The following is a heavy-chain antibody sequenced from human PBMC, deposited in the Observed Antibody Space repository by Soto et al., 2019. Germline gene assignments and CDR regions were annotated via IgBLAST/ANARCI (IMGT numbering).Heavy chain of an antibody. CDR3: ATDAYYDTSGYWF. CDR1: GFTFINAW. V-gene: IGHV3-15*01. D-gene: IGHD3-22*01. CDR2: VKSKTDGATT. Sequence: GGSLRLSCAASGFTFINAWMTWVRQTPGKGLEWVGRVKSKTDGATTDYAAPVKGRFTISRDDSKNTLYLQINSLKTEDTAVYYCATDAYYDTSGYWFWGRGTLVTVSS. J-gene: IGHJ4*02.